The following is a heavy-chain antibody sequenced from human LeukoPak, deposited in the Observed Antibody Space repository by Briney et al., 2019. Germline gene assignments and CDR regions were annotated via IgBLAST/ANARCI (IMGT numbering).Heavy chain of an antibody. CDR1: RFTFDDYA. CDR3: AKDRAAAVVYGMDV. CDR2: ISWNSGSI. V-gene: IGHV3-9*01. D-gene: IGHD6-25*01. Sequence: GGSLRLSCAASRFTFDDYAMHWVRHAPGPGLEWVSGISWNSGSIGYADSVKGRFTISRDNAKNSLYLQMNSLRAEDTALYYCAKDRAAAVVYGMDVWGQGTTVTVSS. J-gene: IGHJ6*02.